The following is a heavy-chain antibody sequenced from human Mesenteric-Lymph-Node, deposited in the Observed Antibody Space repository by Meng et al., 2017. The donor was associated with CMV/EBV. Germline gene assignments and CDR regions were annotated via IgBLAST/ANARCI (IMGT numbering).Heavy chain of an antibody. CDR1: GFTFSSYA. J-gene: IGHJ5*02. D-gene: IGHD5-18*01. CDR3: ARQWGYTYGKQRDWFDP. Sequence: GESLKISCAASGFTFSSYAMNWVRQAPGEGLEWVSVISGRGETTDYADSVKGRFTISRDNSKNTLYLQINSLRADDTAMYYCARQWGYTYGKQRDWFDPWGQGTLVTVSS. CDR2: ISGRGETT. V-gene: IGHV3-23*01.